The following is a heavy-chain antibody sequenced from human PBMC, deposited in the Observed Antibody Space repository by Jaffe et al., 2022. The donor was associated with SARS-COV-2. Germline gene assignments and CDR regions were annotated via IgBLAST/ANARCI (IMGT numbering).Heavy chain of an antibody. J-gene: IGHJ3*02. CDR2: IHHSGGT. Sequence: QVQLQESGPGLVKPSGTLSLTCGVSGASISTTNWWNWVRQPPGKGLEWIGEIHHSGGTYYNPSLKSRVTISMDQSKNQFSLKLSSVTAADTAVYYCARGVVVVNAKDALDIWGQGTMVTVSS. CDR3: ARGVVVVNAKDALDI. CDR1: GASISTTNW. V-gene: IGHV4-4*02. D-gene: IGHD2-15*01.